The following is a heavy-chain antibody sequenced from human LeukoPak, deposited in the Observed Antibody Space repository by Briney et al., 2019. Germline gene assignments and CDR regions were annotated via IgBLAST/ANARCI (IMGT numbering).Heavy chain of an antibody. CDR2: IGGSNGIT. CDR1: RFTFNSYA. Sequence: GGSLRLSCAASRFTFNSYAMSWVRQAPGKGLEWVSVIGGSNGITFYIGSVKGRFTISRDNSKNTLYLQMNSLRAEDTAVYYCAKDGAAYDFDYWGQGTLVTVSS. V-gene: IGHV3-23*01. CDR3: AKDGAAYDFDY. J-gene: IGHJ4*02. D-gene: IGHD5-12*01.